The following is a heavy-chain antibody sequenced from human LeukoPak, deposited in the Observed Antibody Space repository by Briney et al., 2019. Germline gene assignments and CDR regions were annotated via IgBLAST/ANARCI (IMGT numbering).Heavy chain of an antibody. J-gene: IGHJ3*02. D-gene: IGHD2-2*01. CDR1: GYAFTSYG. Sequence: ASVKVSCKASGYAFTSYGISWVRQAPGQGLEWMGWISAFNGNTNLAQKLQGRVTITTDTSTYTAYMELRSLRSDDTAVYYCARVACSSTSCPNYAFDIWGQGTMVTVSS. V-gene: IGHV1-18*01. CDR3: ARVACSSTSCPNYAFDI. CDR2: ISAFNGNT.